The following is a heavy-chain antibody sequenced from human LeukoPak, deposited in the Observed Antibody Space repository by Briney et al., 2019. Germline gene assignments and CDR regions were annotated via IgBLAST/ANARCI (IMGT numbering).Heavy chain of an antibody. V-gene: IGHV4-59*01. J-gene: IGHJ4*02. CDR1: GGSISSYY. CDR3: ASGGVSMVVTPLDY. D-gene: IGHD4-23*01. CDR2: IYYSGST. Sequence: SETLSLTCTVSGGSISSYYWSWIRQPPGKGLDWIGYIYYSGSTNYNPSLKSRVTISVDTSKNQFSLKLSSVTAADTAVYYCASGGVSMVVTPLDYWGQGTLVTVSS.